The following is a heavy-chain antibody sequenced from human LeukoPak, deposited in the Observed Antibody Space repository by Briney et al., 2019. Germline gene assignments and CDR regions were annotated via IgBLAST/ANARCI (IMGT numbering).Heavy chain of an antibody. D-gene: IGHD3-10*01. CDR3: ARDPAFRGAQMEY. CDR1: GYTLTSYG. V-gene: IGHV1-18*01. J-gene: IGHJ4*02. Sequence: ASVKVSCKASGYTLTSYGFSWVRQAPGQGLEWMGWISGYNGNTNYAQNLQGRVTMTTDTSTSTAYMELRSLRSDDTAVYYCARDPAFRGAQMEYWGQGTLVTVSS. CDR2: ISGYNGNT.